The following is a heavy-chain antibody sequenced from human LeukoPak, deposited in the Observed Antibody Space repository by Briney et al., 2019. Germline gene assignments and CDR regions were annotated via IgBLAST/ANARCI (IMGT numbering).Heavy chain of an antibody. V-gene: IGHV3-33*01. D-gene: IGHD4-23*01. Sequence: PGGSLRLSCAASGFTFSSYGMHWVRQAPGKGLEWVAVIWNDGSNKYYADSVKGRFTISRDNSKNTLYLQMNSLRAEDTAVYYCARDYGGNSGTPDYWGQGTLVTVSS. CDR3: ARDYGGNSGTPDY. CDR2: IWNDGSNK. CDR1: GFTFSSYG. J-gene: IGHJ4*02.